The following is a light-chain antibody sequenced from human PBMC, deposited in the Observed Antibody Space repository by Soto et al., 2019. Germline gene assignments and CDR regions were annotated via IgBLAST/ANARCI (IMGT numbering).Light chain of an antibody. J-gene: IGKJ1*01. Sequence: ERVMTQSPATLSVSPGESATLSCRASQSVSSNLAWYQQKPGQAPRLLMYGASTRATGISARFSGSGSGTEFTLTISSLQSEDCAVYYCQQYNNWPWTFGQGTKVEIK. V-gene: IGKV3-15*01. CDR2: GAS. CDR1: QSVSSN. CDR3: QQYNNWPWT.